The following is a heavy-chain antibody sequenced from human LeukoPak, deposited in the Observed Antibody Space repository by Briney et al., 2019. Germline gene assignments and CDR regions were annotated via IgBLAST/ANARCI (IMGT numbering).Heavy chain of an antibody. V-gene: IGHV3-48*01. CDR1: GFTFSSYS. CDR3: ARETITMVRGVIIGAFDI. J-gene: IGHJ3*02. D-gene: IGHD3-10*01. Sequence: GGSLRLSCAASGFTFSSYSMNWVRQAPGKGLEWVSYISSSSTIYYADSVKGRFTISRDNAKNSLYLQMNSLRAEDTAVYYCARETITMVRGVIIGAFDIWGQGTMVTVSS. CDR2: ISSSSTI.